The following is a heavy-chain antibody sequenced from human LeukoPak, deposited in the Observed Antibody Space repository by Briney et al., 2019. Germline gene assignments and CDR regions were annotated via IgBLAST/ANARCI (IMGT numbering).Heavy chain of an antibody. CDR3: ARDRTVIPAAMSGISY. J-gene: IGHJ4*02. CDR2: INPSGGST. CDR1: GYTITSYY. V-gene: IGHV1-46*01. D-gene: IGHD2-2*01. Sequence: ASVKVSCKASGYTITSYYMHWVRQAPGQGLEWMGIINPSGGSTSYAQKFQGRVTMTRDTSTSTVYMELSSLRSEDTAVYYCARDRTVIPAAMSGISYWGQGTLVTVSS.